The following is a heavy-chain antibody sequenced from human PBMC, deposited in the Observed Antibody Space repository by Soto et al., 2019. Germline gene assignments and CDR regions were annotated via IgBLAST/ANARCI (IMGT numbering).Heavy chain of an antibody. V-gene: IGHV3-11*01. Sequence: QVQLVESGGGLVKPGGSLRLSCAASGFTFSDYYMSWFRQAPGKGLEWVSYISSSGSTIYYADSVKGRFTISRDTANNPRYLQMNSLRAEDTAVYYCARVRYNGSGSSINWFDPWGQGTLVTVSS. CDR3: ARVRYNGSGSSINWFDP. J-gene: IGHJ5*02. CDR1: GFTFSDYY. D-gene: IGHD3-10*01. CDR2: ISSSGSTI.